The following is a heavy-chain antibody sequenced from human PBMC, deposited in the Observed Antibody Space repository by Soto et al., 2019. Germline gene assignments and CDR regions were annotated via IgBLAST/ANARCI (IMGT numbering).Heavy chain of an antibody. D-gene: IGHD3-3*01. CDR3: GLLFGVVIPRGMDV. Sequence: LRLSCAASGFTFSSYSMNWVRQAPGKGLEWVSSISSSSSYIYYADSVKGRFTISRDNAKNSLYLQMNSLRAEDTAVYYCGLLFGVVIPRGMDVWGQGTKVTVYS. CDR2: ISSSSSYI. CDR1: GFTFSSYS. J-gene: IGHJ6*02. V-gene: IGHV3-21*01.